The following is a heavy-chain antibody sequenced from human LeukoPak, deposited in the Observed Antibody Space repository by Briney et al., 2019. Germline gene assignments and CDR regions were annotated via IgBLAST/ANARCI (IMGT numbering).Heavy chain of an antibody. D-gene: IGHD5-18*01. V-gene: IGHV1-69*01. CDR1: GGTFSSYA. Sequence: SVKVSCKASGGTFSSYAISWVRQAPGQGLEWMGGIIPIFGTANYAQKFQGRVTITADESTSTAYMELSSLRSEDTAVYYCRVTDRYRDAFDIWGQGTMVTVSS. CDR3: RVTDRYRDAFDI. CDR2: IIPIFGTA. J-gene: IGHJ3*02.